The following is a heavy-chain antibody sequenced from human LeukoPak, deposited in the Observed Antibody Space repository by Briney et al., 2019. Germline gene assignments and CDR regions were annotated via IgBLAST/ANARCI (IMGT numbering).Heavy chain of an antibody. V-gene: IGHV3-7*01. CDR2: IKQDGGEK. J-gene: IGHJ4*02. CDR3: ARVWRVRGVITAVFDS. CDR1: GFTFSSYW. Sequence: GGSLRLSCAASGFTFSSYWMSWVRQAPGKGLEWVSNIKQDGGEKNYVDSVKGRFTISRDNAKNSLYLQMNSLRAEDTAVYYCARVWRVRGVITAVFDSWGQGTLVTVSS. D-gene: IGHD3-10*01.